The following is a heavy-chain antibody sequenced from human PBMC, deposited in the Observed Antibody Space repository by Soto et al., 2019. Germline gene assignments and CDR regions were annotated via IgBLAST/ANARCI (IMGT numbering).Heavy chain of an antibody. CDR3: AREAVIRYANWFDP. Sequence: GGSLRLSCAASGFTFSSYWMSWVRQAPGKGLEWVANIKQDGSEKYYVDSVKGRFTISRDNAKNSLYLQMNSLRAEDTAVYYCAREAVIRYANWFDPWGQGTLVTVSS. CDR1: GFTFSSYW. V-gene: IGHV3-7*01. D-gene: IGHD3-9*01. J-gene: IGHJ5*02. CDR2: IKQDGSEK.